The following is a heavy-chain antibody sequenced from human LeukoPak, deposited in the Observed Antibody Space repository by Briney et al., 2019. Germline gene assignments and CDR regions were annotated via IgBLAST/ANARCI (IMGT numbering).Heavy chain of an antibody. CDR3: TRREDRTGYSDY. V-gene: IGHV5-51*01. D-gene: IGHD3-22*01. Sequence: GESLKISCKTSGYSFTTYWIAWVRQMPGKGLEWMGIIHPGRSDIRYSPSFQGPVTISADKSISTPYLQWSSLEASDTAMYYCTRREDRTGYSDYWGQGTLVTVSS. CDR1: GYSFTTYW. J-gene: IGHJ4*02. CDR2: IHPGRSDI.